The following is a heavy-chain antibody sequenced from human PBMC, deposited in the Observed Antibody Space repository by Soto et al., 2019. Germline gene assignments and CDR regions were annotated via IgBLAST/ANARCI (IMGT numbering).Heavy chain of an antibody. CDR1: GFTFSIYG. V-gene: IGHV3-33*01. J-gene: IGHJ4*02. D-gene: IGHD5-18*01. CDR2: IWYDGSNK. CDR3: GRDGALGDTAVVDS. Sequence: QVQLVESGGGVVQPGKSLRLSCAASGFTFSIYGMHWVRQAPGKGLEWVAVIWYDGSNKYHGDSLKGRFTISRDNSKNTLYLQINNLRAEDTAVYCCGRDGALGDTAVVDSWGQGTLVTVSS.